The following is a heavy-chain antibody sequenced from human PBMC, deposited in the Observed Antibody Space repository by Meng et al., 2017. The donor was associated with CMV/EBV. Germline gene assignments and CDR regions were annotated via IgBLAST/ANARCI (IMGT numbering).Heavy chain of an antibody. Sequence: SVKVSCKASGGTFSSYAISWVRQVPGQGLEWMGGIIPILGIANYAQKFQGRVTITADKSTSTAYMELSSLRSEDTAVYYCARVYCSSTSCYTIHYYGMDVWGQGTTVTVSS. CDR2: IIPILGIA. CDR1: GGTFSSYA. J-gene: IGHJ6*02. D-gene: IGHD2-2*02. CDR3: ARVYCSSTSCYTIHYYGMDV. V-gene: IGHV1-69*10.